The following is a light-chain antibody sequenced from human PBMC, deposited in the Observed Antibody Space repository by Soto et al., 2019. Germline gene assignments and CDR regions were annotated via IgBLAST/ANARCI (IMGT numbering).Light chain of an antibody. CDR2: KAS. CDR1: QTINSW. Sequence: DIQMTQSPSTLSASVGDRLTITCRASQTINSWLAWYQQKPGKAPRLLIYKASNLESGVPSRFSGSGSGTEFTLTISSLQPDDFATDYCQQYDRIPYTFGQGTKLDI. CDR3: QQYDRIPYT. V-gene: IGKV1-5*03. J-gene: IGKJ2*01.